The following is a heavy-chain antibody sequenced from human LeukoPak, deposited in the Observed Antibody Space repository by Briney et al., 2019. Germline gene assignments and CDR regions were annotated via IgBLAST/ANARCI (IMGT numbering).Heavy chain of an antibody. J-gene: IGHJ4*02. D-gene: IGHD6-19*01. CDR2: INPNSGGT. Sequence: ASVKVSCKASGYTFTGYYMHWVRQAPGQGLEWMGWINPNSGGTNYAQKFRGRVTMTRDTSISAAYMELGRLRSDDTAVYYCARARGWSIDYWGQGTLVTVSS. CDR1: GYTFTGYY. V-gene: IGHV1-2*02. CDR3: ARARGWSIDY.